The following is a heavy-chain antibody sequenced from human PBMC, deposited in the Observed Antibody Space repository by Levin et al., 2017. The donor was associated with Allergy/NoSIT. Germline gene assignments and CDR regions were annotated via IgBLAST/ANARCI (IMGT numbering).Heavy chain of an antibody. J-gene: IGHJ3*02. Sequence: TSETLSLTCTVSGGSISSYYWSWIRQPPGKGLEWIGYIYYSGSTNYNPSLKSRVTISLDTSKNQFSLKLSSVTAADTAVYYRARHYFGAVTGDAFDIWGQGTMVTVSS. CDR3: ARHYFGAVTGDAFDI. V-gene: IGHV4-59*08. D-gene: IGHD6-19*01. CDR1: GGSISSYY. CDR2: IYYSGST.